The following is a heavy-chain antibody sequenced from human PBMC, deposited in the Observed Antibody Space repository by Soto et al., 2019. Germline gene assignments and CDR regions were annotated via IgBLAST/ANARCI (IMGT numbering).Heavy chain of an antibody. CDR2: ISGSGGST. J-gene: IGHJ4*02. CDR3: AKDRKGSYCSGGTCYSFDY. D-gene: IGHD2-15*01. Sequence: EVQLLESGGGLVQPGGSLRLSCAASGFTLGTYVMTWVRQAPGKCLEWGSAISGSGGSTNYADPVKGRFTISRDNTKNTLYLQMNSLRVEDTAVYYCAKDRKGSYCSGGTCYSFDYWGQGTLVTVPS. V-gene: IGHV3-23*01. CDR1: GFTLGTYV.